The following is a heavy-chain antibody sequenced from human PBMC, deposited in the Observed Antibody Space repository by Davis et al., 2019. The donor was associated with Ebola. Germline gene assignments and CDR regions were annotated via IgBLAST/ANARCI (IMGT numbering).Heavy chain of an antibody. CDR1: GYTFTSYY. CDR2: MNPNSGNT. CDR3: ARGGVAYSDLDY. V-gene: IGHV1-8*02. D-gene: IGHD2-21*01. J-gene: IGHJ4*02. Sequence: AASVKVSCKASGYTFTSYYMHWVRQAPGQGLEWMGWMNPNSGNTGYAQKFQGRVTMTRENSMSTAYMELSSLRSEDTAVYFCARGGVAYSDLDYWGQGTLVAVSP.